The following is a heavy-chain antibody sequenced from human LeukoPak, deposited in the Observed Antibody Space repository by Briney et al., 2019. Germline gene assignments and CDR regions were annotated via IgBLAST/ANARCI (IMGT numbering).Heavy chain of an antibody. V-gene: IGHV1-2*02. CDR3: ARDDYGDYVGSRAGH. D-gene: IGHD4-17*01. CDR2: INPNSGGT. J-gene: IGHJ4*02. Sequence: ASVKVSCKASGYTFTGYYMHWVRQAPGQGLEWMGWINPNSGGTNYAQKFQGRVTMTRDTSISTAYMELSRLRSDDTAVYYCARDDYGDYVGSRAGHWGQGTLVTVSS. CDR1: GYTFTGYY.